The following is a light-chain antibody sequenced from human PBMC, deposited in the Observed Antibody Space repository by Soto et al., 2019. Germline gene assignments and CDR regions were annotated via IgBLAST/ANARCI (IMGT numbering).Light chain of an antibody. CDR2: XAS. CDR3: KQRSKSHRLIT. CDR1: QSVSIY. J-gene: IGKJ5*01. V-gene: IGKV3-11*01. Sequence: EIPVTPSPSTXSFSPPKRASSPWGVRQSVSIYWAWYQNTTGQPQTXLXXXASKRDNGIPDKLRGSGSGTEFTLTISRRETEDYAVYYWKQRSKSHRLITFGDGTRLEI.